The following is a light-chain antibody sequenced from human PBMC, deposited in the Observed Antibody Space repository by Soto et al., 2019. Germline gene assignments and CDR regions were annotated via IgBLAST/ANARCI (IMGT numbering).Light chain of an antibody. Sequence: EIVMTQSPATLSVSPGEGVTLSCRASESVRSKVAWYQQKPGQAPSLLISGASTRATGVPDRFSGSGSGTDFTLTISSLQPEDVAAYYCQKYNSAPLTFGGGTKVDIK. CDR3: QKYNSAPLT. CDR2: GAS. J-gene: IGKJ4*01. CDR1: ESVRSK. V-gene: IGKV3D-15*01.